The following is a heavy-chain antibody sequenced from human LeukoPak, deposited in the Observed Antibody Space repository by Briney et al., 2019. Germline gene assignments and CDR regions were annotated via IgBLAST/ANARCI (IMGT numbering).Heavy chain of an antibody. Sequence: SVKVSCKASGGTFSNYAINWVRQAPGQGLEWMGRIILIFEISNYAQQFQDRVTITADKYTTTAYMELSSLGSEDRAGYYCARDHGDYGGGFDYWGQGTLATASS. CDR3: ARDHGDYGGGFDY. CDR2: IILIFEIS. J-gene: IGHJ4*02. V-gene: IGHV1-69*04. D-gene: IGHD4-17*01. CDR1: GGTFSNYA.